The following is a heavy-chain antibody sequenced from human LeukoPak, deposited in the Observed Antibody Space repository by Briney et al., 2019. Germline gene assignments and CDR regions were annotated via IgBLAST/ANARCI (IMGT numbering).Heavy chain of an antibody. Sequence: GGSLRLSCAASGFTFSSYSMNWVRQAPGKGLEWVSSISSSSSYIYYADSVKGRFTISRDNAKNSLYLQMNSLRAEDTAVYYCAMGDRGYSYGSHYWGQGTLVTVSS. J-gene: IGHJ4*02. CDR1: GFTFSSYS. D-gene: IGHD5-18*01. CDR2: ISSSSSYI. CDR3: AMGDRGYSYGSHY. V-gene: IGHV3-21*01.